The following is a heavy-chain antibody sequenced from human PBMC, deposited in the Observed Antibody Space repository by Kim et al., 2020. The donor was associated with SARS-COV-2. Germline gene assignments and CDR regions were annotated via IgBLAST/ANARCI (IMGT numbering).Heavy chain of an antibody. CDR2: IYYSGST. D-gene: IGHD3-10*01. CDR1: GGSISSSSYY. Sequence: SETLSLTCTVSGGSISSSSYYWGWIRQPPGKGLEWIGSIYYSGSTYYNPSLKSRVTISVDTSKNQFSLKLSSVTAADTAVYYCARQIFFGRPYYFDYWGQGTLVTVSS. J-gene: IGHJ4*02. V-gene: IGHV4-39*01. CDR3: ARQIFFGRPYYFDY.